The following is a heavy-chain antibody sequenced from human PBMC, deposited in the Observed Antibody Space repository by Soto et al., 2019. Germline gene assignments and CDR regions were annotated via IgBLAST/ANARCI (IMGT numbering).Heavy chain of an antibody. V-gene: IGHV3-21*02. Sequence: DVQLEESGGGLVKPGGSLRLSCVASEFTFSVYSMNWVRQAPGKGLEWVSSISSGSSYIYYADSVKGRFTISRDNDKSSLFLNMNSLRVDDTAVYYCTIDRVKIRGGYYHYYGMDVWCQGNTVTVSS. CDR3: TIDRVKIRGGYYHYYGMDV. CDR1: EFTFSVYS. D-gene: IGHD3-10*01. J-gene: IGHJ6*02. CDR2: ISSGSSYI.